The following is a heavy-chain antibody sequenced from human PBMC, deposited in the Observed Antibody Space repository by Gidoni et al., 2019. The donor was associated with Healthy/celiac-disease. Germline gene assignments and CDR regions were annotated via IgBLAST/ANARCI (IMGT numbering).Heavy chain of an antibody. J-gene: IGHJ5*02. D-gene: IGHD2-15*01. CDR1: GGSISSGGYS. CDR3: AREVLEGAANWFDP. V-gene: IGHV4-30-2*01. Sequence: QLQLQESGSGLVKPSQTLSLTCAVSGGSISSGGYSWRWIRQPPGKGLEWIGYIYHSGSTYYNPSLKSRVTISVDRSKNQFSLKLSSVTAADTAVYYCAREVLEGAANWFDPWGQGTLVTVSS. CDR2: IYHSGST.